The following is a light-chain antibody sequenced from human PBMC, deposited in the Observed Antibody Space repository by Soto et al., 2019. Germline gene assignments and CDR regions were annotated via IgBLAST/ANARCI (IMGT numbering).Light chain of an antibody. V-gene: IGLV1-44*01. J-gene: IGLJ3*02. CDR3: ASWDDSLNGRL. CDR1: NSNIGGNP. CDR2: NND. Sequence: QSVLTQPPSASGPPGQTVTISCSGSNSNIGGNPVSWYQVLPGAAPKLLIYNNDQRPSGVPDRLSGSKSGTSASLAISGLQSDDEADSFCASWDDSLNGRLFGGGTKLTVL.